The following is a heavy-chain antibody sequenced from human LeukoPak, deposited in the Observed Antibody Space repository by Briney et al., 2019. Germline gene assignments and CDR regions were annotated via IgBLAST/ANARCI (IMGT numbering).Heavy chain of an antibody. V-gene: IGHV1-2*02. CDR1: GFTFSSYG. D-gene: IGHD6-19*01. CDR2: INPNSGGT. J-gene: IGHJ4*02. Sequence: GGSLRLSCAASGFTFSSYGMHWVRQAPGQGLEWMGWINPNSGGTNYAQKFQGRVTMTRDTSISTAYMELSRLRSDDTAVYYCARDHHPGAIAVAGICDYWGQGTLVTVSS. CDR3: ARDHHPGAIAVAGICDY.